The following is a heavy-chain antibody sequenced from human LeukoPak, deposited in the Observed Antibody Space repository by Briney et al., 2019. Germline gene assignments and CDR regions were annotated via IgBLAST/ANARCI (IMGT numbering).Heavy chain of an antibody. Sequence: ASVKVSCKASGYTFTGYYMHWVRQAPGQGLEWMGWINPNSGGTNYAQKFQGRVTMARDTSISTAYMELSRLRSDDTAVYYCARSRRPVVYMDVWGKGTTVTVSS. CDR1: GYTFTGYY. CDR3: ARSRRPVVYMDV. V-gene: IGHV1-2*02. J-gene: IGHJ6*03. D-gene: IGHD3-22*01. CDR2: INPNSGGT.